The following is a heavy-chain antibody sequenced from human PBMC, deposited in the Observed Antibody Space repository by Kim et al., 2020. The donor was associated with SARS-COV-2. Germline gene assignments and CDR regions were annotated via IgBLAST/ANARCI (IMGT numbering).Heavy chain of an antibody. CDR3: ARQAGDYGDYYFDY. Sequence: SPSFQGQVTISADKSISTAYLQWSSLKASDTAMYYCARQAGDYGDYYFDYWGQGTLVTVSS. V-gene: IGHV5-51*01. D-gene: IGHD4-17*01. J-gene: IGHJ4*02.